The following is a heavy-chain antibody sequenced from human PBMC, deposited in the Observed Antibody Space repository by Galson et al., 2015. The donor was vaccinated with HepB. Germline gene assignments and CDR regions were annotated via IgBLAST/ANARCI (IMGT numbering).Heavy chain of an antibody. CDR3: ARDMRGYCSGGSCSMFDY. CDR1: GFTFSSYA. D-gene: IGHD2-15*01. CDR2: ISYDGSNK. Sequence: SLRLSCAASGFTFSSYAMHWVRQAPGKGLEWVAVISYDGSNKYYADSVKGRFTISRDNSKNTLYLQMNSLRAEDTAVYYCARDMRGYCSGGSCSMFDYWGQGTLVTVSS. J-gene: IGHJ4*02. V-gene: IGHV3-30*04.